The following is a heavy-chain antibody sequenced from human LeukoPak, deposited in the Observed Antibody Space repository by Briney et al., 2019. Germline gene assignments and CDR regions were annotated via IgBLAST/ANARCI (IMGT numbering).Heavy chain of an antibody. CDR2: IRHDASSQ. V-gene: IGHV3-30*02. CDR3: AKDRLEFYGSPRYYFDS. D-gene: IGHD3-10*01. Sequence: GGSLRLSCAASGFSCSTYGMHWVRQAPGKGLEWVAFIRHDASSQYYADSVKGRFTISRDSSKDTLYLQMNSLRTEDTAVYFCAKDRLEFYGSPRYYFDSWGQGSLVTVSS. CDR1: GFSCSTYG. J-gene: IGHJ4*02.